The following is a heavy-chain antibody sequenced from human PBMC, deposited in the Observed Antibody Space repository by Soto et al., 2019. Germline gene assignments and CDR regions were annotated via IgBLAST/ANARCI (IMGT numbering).Heavy chain of an antibody. CDR3: ARTLGAYYYDSSGYYYSLQYYFDY. Sequence: WGSLRLSCAASGFTFSSYIMNWVRQAPGKGLEWVSSISSSSSYIYYADSVKGRFTISRDNAKNSLYLQMNSLRAEDTAVYYCARTLGAYYYDSSGYYYSLQYYFDYWGQGTLVTVSS. J-gene: IGHJ4*02. CDR2: ISSSSSYI. D-gene: IGHD3-22*01. CDR1: GFTFSSYI. V-gene: IGHV3-21*01.